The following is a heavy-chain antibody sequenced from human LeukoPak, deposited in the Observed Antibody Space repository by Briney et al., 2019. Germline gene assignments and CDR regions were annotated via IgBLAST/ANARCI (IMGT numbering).Heavy chain of an antibody. CDR2: IGLSATSK. J-gene: IGHJ6*02. V-gene: IGHV3-23*01. CDR3: ASLLYDFWSGYTQSDYGMDV. CDR1: GFTFSTYA. D-gene: IGHD3-3*01. Sequence: GGSLRLSCAASGFTFSTYAMSWVRQAPGKGLEWVSVIGLSATSKYYADSVKGRFAISRDNSKNTLYLQMNSLRAEDTALYYCASLLYDFWSGYTQSDYGMDVWGQGTTVTVSS.